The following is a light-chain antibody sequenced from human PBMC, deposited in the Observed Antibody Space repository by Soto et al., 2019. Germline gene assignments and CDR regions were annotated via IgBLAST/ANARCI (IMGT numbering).Light chain of an antibody. Sequence: DIQMTQSPSTLSGSVGDRVTIICRASQTISSWLAWYQQKPGKAPKLLIYKASTLKSGVPSRFSGSGSGTEFTLTISSLQPDDFATYYCQHYNSYSEALGQGTKVDIK. CDR3: QHYNSYSEA. J-gene: IGKJ1*01. CDR2: KAS. V-gene: IGKV1-5*03. CDR1: QTISSW.